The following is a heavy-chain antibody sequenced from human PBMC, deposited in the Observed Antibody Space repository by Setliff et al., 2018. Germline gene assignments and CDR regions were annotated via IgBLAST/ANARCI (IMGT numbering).Heavy chain of an antibody. CDR1: GSTLTELT. V-gene: IGHV1-24*01. CDR3: ATKDYDTSGYYRPFGF. CDR2: FNPEDDEI. D-gene: IGHD3-22*01. Sequence: AASVKVSCKVSGSTLTELTMYWVRQAPGKGLEWMGSFNPEDDEIIYAQKFLGRATMTEDTSTDTAYMELSSLRSEDTAVYYCATKDYDTSGYYRPFGFWGQGTLVTVSS. J-gene: IGHJ4*01.